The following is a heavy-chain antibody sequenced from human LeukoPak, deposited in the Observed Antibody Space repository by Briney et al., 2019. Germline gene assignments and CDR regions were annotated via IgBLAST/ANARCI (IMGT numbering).Heavy chain of an antibody. J-gene: IGHJ4*02. V-gene: IGHV3-7*03. CDR3: ARDRREQWLSVDY. CDR1: GFTFSSHW. Sequence: GGSLRLSCAASGFTFSSHWMSWVRQAPGKGLEWVANIKQDGSQRYYVDSVKGRFTISRDNAKNSLYLQMNSLGAEDTAVYYCARDRREQWLSVDYWGQGTLVTVSS. D-gene: IGHD6-19*01. CDR2: IKQDGSQR.